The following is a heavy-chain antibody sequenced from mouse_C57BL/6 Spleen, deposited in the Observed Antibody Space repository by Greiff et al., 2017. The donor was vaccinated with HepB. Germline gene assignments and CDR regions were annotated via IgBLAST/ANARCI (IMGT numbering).Heavy chain of an antibody. CDR2: IDPNSGGT. CDR1: GYTFTSYW. V-gene: IGHV1-72*01. Sequence: VKLQQPGAELVKPGASVKLSCKASGYTFTSYWMHWVKQRPGRGLEWIGRIDPNSGGTKYNEKFKSKATLTVDKPSSTAYMQLSSLTSEDSAVYYCAREGDMGTTVVPYAMDYWGQGTSVTVSS. D-gene: IGHD1-1*01. CDR3: AREGDMGTTVVPYAMDY. J-gene: IGHJ4*01.